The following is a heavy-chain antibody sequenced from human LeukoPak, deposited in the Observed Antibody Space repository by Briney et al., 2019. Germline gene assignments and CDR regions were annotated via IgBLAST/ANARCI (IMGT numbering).Heavy chain of an antibody. CDR2: IYYSGST. J-gene: IGHJ4*02. CDR1: GVSINSYY. D-gene: IGHD5-12*01. V-gene: IGHV4-59*01. CDR3: ARAPGYSGYVLFDY. Sequence: SETLSLTCTVSGVSINSYYWSWIRQPPGKGLEWIGYIYYSGSTNYNPSLKSRVTISVDTSKNQFSLKLSSVTAADTAVYYCARAPGYSGYVLFDYWGQGTLVTVSS.